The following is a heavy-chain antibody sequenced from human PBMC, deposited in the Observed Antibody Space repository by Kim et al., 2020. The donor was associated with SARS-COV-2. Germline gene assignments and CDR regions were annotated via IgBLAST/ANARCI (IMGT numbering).Heavy chain of an antibody. CDR3: ARSKLELRRARYYYGMDV. D-gene: IGHD1-7*01. CDR1: GYSFTSYW. J-gene: IGHJ6*02. V-gene: IGHV5-51*01. Sequence: GESLKISCKGSGYSFTSYWIGWVRQMPGKGLERMGIIYPGDSDTRYSPSFQGQVTISADKSISTAYLQWSSLKASDTAMYYCARSKLELRRARYYYGMDVWGQGTTVTVSS. CDR2: IYPGDSDT.